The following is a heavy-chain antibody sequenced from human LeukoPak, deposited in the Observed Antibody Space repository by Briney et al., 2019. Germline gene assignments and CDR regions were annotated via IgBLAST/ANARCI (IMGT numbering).Heavy chain of an antibody. Sequence: GGSLRLSCAASGFTFSSYAMSWARQAPGKGLEWVPAITKSGGGTYYADSVKGRFTISRDNSKHTMYLQMNSLRVEDTAVYYCAKRGVDFDCWGQGTLVTVSS. CDR3: AKRGVDFDC. CDR2: ITKSGGGT. V-gene: IGHV3-23*01. J-gene: IGHJ4*02. CDR1: GFTFSSYA.